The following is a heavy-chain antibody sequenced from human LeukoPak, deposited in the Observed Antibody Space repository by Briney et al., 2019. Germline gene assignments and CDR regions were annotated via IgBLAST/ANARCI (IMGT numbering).Heavy chain of an antibody. V-gene: IGHV4-39*01. Sequence: SETLSLTCTVSGGSISSSSYYWGWIRQPPGNGLEWIGSIYYSGSTYYNPSLKSRVTISVDTSKTQFSLKLSSVTAADTAVYYCARQQSGSYLVDFDYWGQGTLVTVSS. D-gene: IGHD1-26*01. CDR3: ARQQSGSYLVDFDY. J-gene: IGHJ4*02. CDR1: GGSISSSSYY. CDR2: IYYSGST.